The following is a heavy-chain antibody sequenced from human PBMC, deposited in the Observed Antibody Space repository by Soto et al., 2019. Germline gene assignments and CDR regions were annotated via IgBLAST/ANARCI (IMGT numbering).Heavy chain of an antibody. V-gene: IGHV5-10-1*01. CDR1: GYSFTSYW. D-gene: IGHD2-2*01. CDR3: ARHLGYCSSTSCYYYYYGMDV. J-gene: IGHJ6*04. Sequence: GESLKISCKGSGYSFTSYWISWVRQMPGKGLEWMGRIDPSDSYTNYSPSFQGHVTISADKSISTAYLQWSSLKASDTAMYYCARHLGYCSSTSCYYYYYGMDVWGKGTTVTVSS. CDR2: IDPSDSYT.